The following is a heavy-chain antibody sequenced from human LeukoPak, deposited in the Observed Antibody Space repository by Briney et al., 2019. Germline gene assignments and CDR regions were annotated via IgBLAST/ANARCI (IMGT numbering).Heavy chain of an antibody. Sequence: ASVKVSCKASGYTFTGYYMHWVRQAPGQGLEWMGWINPKSGGTNYAQKFQGRVTMTRDTSISTAYMELNRLRSDDTAVYYCARRVSEYDSSGYYYVRWFDPWGQGTLVTVSS. J-gene: IGHJ5*02. CDR1: GYTFTGYY. CDR2: INPKSGGT. CDR3: ARRVSEYDSSGYYYVRWFDP. V-gene: IGHV1-2*02. D-gene: IGHD3-22*01.